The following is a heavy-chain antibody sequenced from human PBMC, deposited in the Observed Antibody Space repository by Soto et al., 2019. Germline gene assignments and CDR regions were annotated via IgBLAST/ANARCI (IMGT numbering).Heavy chain of an antibody. CDR1: GYTFTSYY. J-gene: IGHJ6*02. CDR3: ASRLYDSSGYYRPNYYYYGMDV. CDR2: INPSGGST. D-gene: IGHD3-22*01. Sequence: ASVKVSCKASGYTFTSYYMHWVRQAPGQGLEWMGIINPSGGSTSYAQKFQGRVTMTRDTSTSTVYMELSSLRSEDTAVYYCASRLYDSSGYYRPNYYYYGMDVRGQGTTVTVSS. V-gene: IGHV1-46*01.